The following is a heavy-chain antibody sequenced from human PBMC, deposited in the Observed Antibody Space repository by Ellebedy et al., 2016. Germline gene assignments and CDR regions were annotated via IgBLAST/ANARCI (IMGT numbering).Heavy chain of an antibody. J-gene: IGHJ5*01. CDR1: GFTFSSNW. CDR2: INQDGGEK. Sequence: GGSLRLSXVVSGFTFSSNWMSWVRQAPGKGLEWVANINQDGGEKVYVDSVKGRFTISRDNAKNSLDLQMNSLRVEDTAVYFCARKKYYYDNEKGWFESWGQGILVTVSS. CDR3: ARKKYYYDNEKGWFES. V-gene: IGHV3-7*01. D-gene: IGHD3-22*01.